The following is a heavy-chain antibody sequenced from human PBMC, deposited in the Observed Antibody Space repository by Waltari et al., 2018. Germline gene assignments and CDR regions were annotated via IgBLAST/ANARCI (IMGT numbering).Heavy chain of an antibody. CDR2: IRDDGSNK. CDR1: GFTFSSYG. V-gene: IGHV3-30*02. CDR3: AKESLGY. Sequence: QVQLVESGGGVVQPGGSLRLSCAASGFTFSSYGMHWVRQAPGKGLEWVAFIRDDGSNKYYADSVKGRFTISRDNSKNTLYLQMNSLRAEDTAVYYCAKESLGYWGQGTLVTVSS. J-gene: IGHJ4*02.